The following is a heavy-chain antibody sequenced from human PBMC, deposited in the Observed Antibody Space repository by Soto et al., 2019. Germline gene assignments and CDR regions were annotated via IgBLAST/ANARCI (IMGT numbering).Heavy chain of an antibody. J-gene: IGHJ6*02. Sequence: GASVKVSCKASGGTFSTYAISWVRQAPGQGLEWIGGIVPIIGTVSHAQKFQGRVTITADESTSTAYMELSSLRSEDTALYYCARHLGRDRRGHLDVWGQGTTVTVSS. CDR3: ARHLGRDRRGHLDV. V-gene: IGHV1-69*13. CDR1: GGTFSTYA. CDR2: IVPIIGTV. D-gene: IGHD3-16*01.